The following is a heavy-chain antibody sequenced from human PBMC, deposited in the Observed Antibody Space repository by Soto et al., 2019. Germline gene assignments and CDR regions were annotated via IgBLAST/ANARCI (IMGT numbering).Heavy chain of an antibody. CDR3: AKEAEENEQVPIPGDN. J-gene: IGHJ4*02. D-gene: IGHD2-2*02. Sequence: GGSLRLSCVASGFTFRDHAMTWVRQAPGKGLEWVSGISGSGTMKYYADSVRGHFTISRENAKNTLHLQMDNLRVEDTAVYYCAKEAEENEQVPIPGDNWGQGTLVTVSS. V-gene: IGHV3-23*01. CDR1: GFTFRDHA. CDR2: ISGSGTMK.